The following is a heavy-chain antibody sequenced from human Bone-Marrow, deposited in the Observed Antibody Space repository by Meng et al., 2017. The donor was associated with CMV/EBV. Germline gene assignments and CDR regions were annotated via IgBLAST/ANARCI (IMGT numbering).Heavy chain of an antibody. CDR1: GFTFSADG. CDR3: ARGEAGTHFDN. D-gene: IGHD6-13*01. Sequence: LSLTCVASGFTFSADGMHWVRQPPGKGLQWVAFIRYDGSHQYYEDSVKGRFTISRDNSRNTLYLQMNSLRTDDTAVYYCARGEAGTHFDNWGQGTLVTVSS. V-gene: IGHV3-30*02. J-gene: IGHJ4*02. CDR2: IRYDGSHQ.